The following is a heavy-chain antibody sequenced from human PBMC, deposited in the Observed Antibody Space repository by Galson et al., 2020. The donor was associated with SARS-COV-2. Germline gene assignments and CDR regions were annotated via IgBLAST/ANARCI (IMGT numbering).Heavy chain of an antibody. CDR1: GGSTSSGGYS. V-gene: IGHV4-30-2*01. CDR3: ARTTVSRNLDY. CDR2: IYHSGST. Sequence: SETLSLTCAVSGGSTSSGGYSWSWIRQPPGKGLEWIGYIYHSGSTYYNPSLKSRVTISVDRSKNQFSLKLSSVTAADTAVYYCARTTVSRNLDYWGQGTLVTVSS. D-gene: IGHD4-17*01. J-gene: IGHJ4*02.